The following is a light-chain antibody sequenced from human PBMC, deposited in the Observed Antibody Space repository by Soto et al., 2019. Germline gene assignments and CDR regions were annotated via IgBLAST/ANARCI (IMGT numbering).Light chain of an antibody. CDR3: SSYTRSSTVV. Sequence: QSVLTQPASVSGSPGQSITISCTGTSSDVGGYNYVSWYQQHPGKAPKLMIYDVSNRPSGVSNRFSGSKSGNTASLTISGLQAADEADYYCSSYTRSSTVVFGGGTKVTVL. CDR1: SSDVGGYNY. V-gene: IGLV2-14*01. J-gene: IGLJ2*01. CDR2: DVS.